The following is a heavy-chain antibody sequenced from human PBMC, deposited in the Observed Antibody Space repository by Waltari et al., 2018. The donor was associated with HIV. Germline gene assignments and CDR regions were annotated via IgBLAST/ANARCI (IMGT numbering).Heavy chain of an antibody. D-gene: IGHD3-10*01. J-gene: IGHJ4*02. V-gene: IGHV1-2*02. CDR2: INPNSGDT. CDR3: TRVGFGSGTYYFPGGY. Sequence: QVQLVQSGAEVKSPGASVKVSCKDSGDTFTGYYLHWVRPSSGQGLEWIGWINPNSGDTNYAQKFQGRVIMTRDTSINTVYMELSRLTSDDTAVYYCTRVGFGSGTYYFPGGYWGQGTLVTVSS. CDR1: GDTFTGYY.